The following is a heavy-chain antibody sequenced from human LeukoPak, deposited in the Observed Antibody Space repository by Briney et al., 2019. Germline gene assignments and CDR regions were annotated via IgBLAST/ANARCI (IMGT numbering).Heavy chain of an antibody. D-gene: IGHD3-22*01. V-gene: IGHV3-7*01. J-gene: IGHJ4*02. CDR3: ARGGNYYDSSGYHFALDY. CDR2: IKQAGSEN. Sequence: GGALRLSCAASGFTFSSYWMSWVRQAPGKGVEWVANIKQAGSENYYVDSVKGRFTISRDNAKNSLCLQKNSLRAEDTAVYFCARGGNYYDSSGYHFALDYWGQGTLVTVSS. CDR1: GFTFSSYW.